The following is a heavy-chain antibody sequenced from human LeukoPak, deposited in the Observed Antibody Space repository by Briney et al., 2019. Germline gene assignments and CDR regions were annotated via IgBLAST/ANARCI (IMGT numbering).Heavy chain of an antibody. CDR3: AKTGTRDIVVVPAALGYYDY. V-gene: IGHV3-23*01. Sequence: GGSLRLSSAASGFTFSTYSLAWVRQPPGKGLEWVSSISGSGDGSGDTTYYADSVKGRFTISRDNSKNTLYLQMNSLRAEDTAVYYCAKTGTRDIVVVPAALGYYDYWGQGTLVTVSS. CDR1: GFTFSTYS. CDR2: ISGSGDGSGDTT. J-gene: IGHJ4*02. D-gene: IGHD2-2*01.